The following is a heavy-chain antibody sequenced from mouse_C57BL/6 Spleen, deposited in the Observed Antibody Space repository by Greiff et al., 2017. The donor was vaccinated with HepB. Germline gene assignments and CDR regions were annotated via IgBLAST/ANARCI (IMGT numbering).Heavy chain of an antibody. J-gene: IGHJ3*01. CDR1: GYAFSSSW. V-gene: IGHV1-82*01. Sequence: VQLQQSGPELVKPGASVKISCKASGYAFSSSWMNWVKQRPGKGLEWIGRIYPGDGDTNYNGKFKGKATLTADKSSSTAYMQLSSLTSEDSAVYFCARSEDGNPWLAYWGQGTLVTVSA. CDR3: ARSEDGNPWLAY. CDR2: IYPGDGDT. D-gene: IGHD2-1*01.